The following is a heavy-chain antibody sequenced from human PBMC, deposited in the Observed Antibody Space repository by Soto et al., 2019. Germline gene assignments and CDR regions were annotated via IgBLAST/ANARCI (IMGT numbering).Heavy chain of an antibody. CDR1: GYTFSDYY. CDR3: ARPKLNGVCCNNWFDP. D-gene: IGHD2-8*01. CDR2: INPNSGVT. J-gene: IGHJ5*02. Sequence: VASVKVSCKASGYTFSDYYMHWVRQAPGQGLEWMGWINPNSGVTKYAQKFQGRVTMTRDTSISTAYMELSRLRSDDAAVYYCARPKLNGVCCNNWFDPWGQGAQVTVSS. V-gene: IGHV1-2*02.